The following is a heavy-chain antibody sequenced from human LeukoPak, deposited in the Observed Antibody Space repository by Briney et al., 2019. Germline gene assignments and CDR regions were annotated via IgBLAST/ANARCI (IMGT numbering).Heavy chain of an antibody. D-gene: IGHD3-3*01. CDR1: GYRFTGYY. Sequence: ASVKVSCKPSGYRFTGYYMHWVRQAPGQGLEWMGWINPNDGDTNYAQNFQGRVTMTRDTSISTAYMELSRLRSDDTAVYYCARGGSAYYDFWSGYSVPPPTYYYYMDVWGKGTTVTASS. CDR3: ARGGSAYYDFWSGYSVPPPTYYYYMDV. V-gene: IGHV1-2*02. J-gene: IGHJ6*03. CDR2: INPNDGDT.